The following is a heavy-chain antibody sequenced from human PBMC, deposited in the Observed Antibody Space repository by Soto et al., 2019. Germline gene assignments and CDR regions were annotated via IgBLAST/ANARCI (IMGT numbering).Heavy chain of an antibody. CDR3: ARGRIAAAGRYIDY. J-gene: IGHJ4*02. D-gene: IGHD6-13*01. V-gene: IGHV3-21*01. CDR2: ISSSSSYI. CDR1: GFTFSSYS. Sequence: GGSLRLSCAASGFTFSSYSMNWVRQAPGKGLEWVSSISSSSSYIYYADSVKGRFTISRDNAKNSLYLQMNSLRAEDTAVYYCARGRIAAAGRYIDYWGQGTLVTVS.